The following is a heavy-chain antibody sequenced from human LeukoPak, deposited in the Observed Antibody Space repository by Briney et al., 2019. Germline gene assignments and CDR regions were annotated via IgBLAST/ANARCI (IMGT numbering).Heavy chain of an antibody. J-gene: IGHJ4*02. V-gene: IGHV1-69*04. CDR1: GYSFTGYH. D-gene: IGHD1-1*01. CDR2: IIPILGIA. CDR3: ARELANGPFDY. Sequence: SVKVSCKASGYSFTGYHMHWVRQAPGQGLEWMGRIIPILGIANYAQKFQGRVTITADKSTSTAYMELSSLRSEDTAVYYCARELANGPFDYWGQGTLVTVSS.